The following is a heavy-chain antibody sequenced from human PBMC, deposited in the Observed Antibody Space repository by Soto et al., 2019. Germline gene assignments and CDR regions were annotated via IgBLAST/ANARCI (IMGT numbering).Heavy chain of an antibody. J-gene: IGHJ4*02. Sequence: PGGSLRLSCAASGFNFNSYSMNWVRQAPWKGPEWVSSITSSSSYMYYVDSVKGRFTISRDNAKNSLYLQMNSLRVEDTAVYYCARALAPNWNDALDYWGQGTLVTVSS. CDR1: GFNFNSYS. V-gene: IGHV3-21*01. CDR2: ITSSSSYM. CDR3: ARALAPNWNDALDY. D-gene: IGHD1-1*01.